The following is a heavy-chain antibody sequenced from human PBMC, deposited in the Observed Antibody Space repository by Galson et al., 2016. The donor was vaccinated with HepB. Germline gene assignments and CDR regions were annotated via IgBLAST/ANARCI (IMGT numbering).Heavy chain of an antibody. D-gene: IGHD2-2*01. V-gene: IGHV5-51*01. CDR2: IDPRDSDT. Sequence: QSGAEVKKPGESLKISCPGFGYDFPSYWLGWVRQMPGKGLEWMGIIDPRDSDTKYNPSFQGQVTMSADQSINTAYLQWGSLKASDTAFYYCARSTRGGIKDRYFDSWGQGTLVTVSS. CDR1: GYDFPSYW. CDR3: ARSTRGGIKDRYFDS. J-gene: IGHJ4*02.